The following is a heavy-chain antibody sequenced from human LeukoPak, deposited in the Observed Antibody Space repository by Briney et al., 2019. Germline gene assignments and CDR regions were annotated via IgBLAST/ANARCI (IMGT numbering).Heavy chain of an antibody. D-gene: IGHD3-22*01. CDR1: GGSITSHY. CDR2: IYDTGNT. CDR3: ARARVRSYSYDSDGSYTSDWIFDL. J-gene: IGHJ2*01. Sequence: SETLSLTCIVSGGSITSHYWSWVRQPPGKGLEWIGYIYDTGNTNYNPSLRSRGTISVGTSKDQFSLRLSSLTPANTAVYYCARARVRSYSYDSDGSYTSDWIFDLWGRGTLVTVSS. V-gene: IGHV4-59*11.